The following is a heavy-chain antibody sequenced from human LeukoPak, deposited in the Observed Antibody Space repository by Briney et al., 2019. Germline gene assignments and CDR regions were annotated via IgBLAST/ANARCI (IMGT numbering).Heavy chain of an antibody. CDR2: ITSDWSST. D-gene: IGHD6-19*01. CDR1: GFTFSSYW. CDR3: GGEYSSGWQGGFDC. J-gene: IGHJ4*02. Sequence: GGSLRLSCAASGFTFSSYWMHWVRQAPAKGLVWVSRITSDWSSTSYADSVKGRFTISRDNAKNTLHLQMNSLRAEDKAVYYCGGEYSSGWQGGFDCWGQGALVTVSS. V-gene: IGHV3-74*01.